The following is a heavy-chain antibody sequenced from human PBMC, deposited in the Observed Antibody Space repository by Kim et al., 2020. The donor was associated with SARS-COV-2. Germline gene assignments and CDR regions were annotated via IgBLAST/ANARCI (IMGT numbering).Heavy chain of an antibody. CDR1: GYTFTSYA. J-gene: IGHJ5*02. D-gene: IGHD3-10*01. Sequence: ASVKVSCKASGYTFTSYAMNWVRQAPGQGLEWMGWINTNTGNPTYAQGFTGRLVFSLDTSVSTAYLQISRLKAEDTAVYYCARGITMVRDASDWFDPWGQGTLVTVSS. CDR2: INTNTGNP. CDR3: ARGITMVRDASDWFDP. V-gene: IGHV7-4-1*02.